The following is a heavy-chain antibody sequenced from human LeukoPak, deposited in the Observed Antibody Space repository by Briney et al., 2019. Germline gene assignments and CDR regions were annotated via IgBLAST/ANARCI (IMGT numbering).Heavy chain of an antibody. CDR2: INHSGST. V-gene: IGHV4-34*01. CDR3: ARRSRNGSGSYW. Sequence: PSETLSLTCAVYGGSFSGYYWSWIRQPPGKGLEWIGEINHSGSTNYNPSLKSRVTISVDTSKNQFSLKLSSVTAADTAVYYCARRSRNGSGSYWWGQGTLVTVSS. CDR1: GGSFSGYY. D-gene: IGHD3-10*01. J-gene: IGHJ4*02.